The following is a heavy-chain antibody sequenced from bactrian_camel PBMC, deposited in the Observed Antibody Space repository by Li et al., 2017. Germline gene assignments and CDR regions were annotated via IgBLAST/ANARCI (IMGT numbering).Heavy chain of an antibody. CDR3: AADRRVFQPLRSQQYTY. D-gene: IGHD3*01. V-gene: IGHV3S57*01. J-gene: IGHJ4*01. Sequence: VQLVESGGGSVQAGGSLRLTCKASGDAVNSLCMAWFRQAPGEEREGVASTGSDGSTGYADSVKGRFTVSKGNAKHTLNLQMNNLEPDDTGMYYCAADRRVFQPLRSQQYTYWAQGTQVTVS. CDR1: GDAVNSLC. CDR2: TGSDGST.